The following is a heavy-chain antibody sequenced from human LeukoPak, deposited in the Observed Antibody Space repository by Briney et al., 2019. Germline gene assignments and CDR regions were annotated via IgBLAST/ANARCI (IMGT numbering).Heavy chain of an antibody. CDR2: IKQDGSEK. CDR1: GFTFSSYG. J-gene: IGHJ6*02. Sequence: GGSLRLSCAASGFTFSSYGMSWVRQAPGKGLEWVANIKQDGSEKYYVDSVKGRFTISRDNAKNSLYLQMNSLRAEDTAVYYCAREQYYYGMDVWGQGTTVTVSS. CDR3: AREQYYYGMDV. V-gene: IGHV3-7*03.